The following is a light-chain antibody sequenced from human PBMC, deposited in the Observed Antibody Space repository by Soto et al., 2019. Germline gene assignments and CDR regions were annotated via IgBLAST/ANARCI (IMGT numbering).Light chain of an antibody. CDR1: SSNIGSNT. Sequence: QSVLTQPPSASGTPGQRVTISCSVSSSNIGSNTVNWYQQLPGTAPKLPIYSNNQRPSGVPDRFSGSKSGTSASLAISGLQSEDEADYYCAAWDDSLNGYVFGTGTKVT. CDR3: AAWDDSLNGYV. V-gene: IGLV1-44*01. J-gene: IGLJ1*01. CDR2: SNN.